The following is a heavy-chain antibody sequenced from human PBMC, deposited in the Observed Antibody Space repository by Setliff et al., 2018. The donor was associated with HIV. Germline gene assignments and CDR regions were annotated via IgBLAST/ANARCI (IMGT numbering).Heavy chain of an antibody. CDR3: ARVPFRSAWFSGGHDAFDI. CDR2: ISGYNGNT. D-gene: IGHD6-19*01. V-gene: IGHV1-18*01. Sequence: ASVKVSCKASSYTFTRYGISWVRQAPGQGLEWMGWISGYNGNTKYAQSFQGRVAMTTETSTSTAYMEMRSLRSDDTAVYYCARVPFRSAWFSGGHDAFDIWGQGTMVPSPQ. J-gene: IGHJ3*02. CDR1: SYTFTRYG.